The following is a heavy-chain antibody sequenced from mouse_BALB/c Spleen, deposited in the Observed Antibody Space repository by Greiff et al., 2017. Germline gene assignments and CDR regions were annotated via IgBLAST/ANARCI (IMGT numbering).Heavy chain of an antibody. D-gene: IGHD2-14*01. J-gene: IGHJ4*01. CDR3: ARAYYRYDGGMDY. CDR2: IWSGGST. V-gene: IGHV2-2*02. CDR1: GFSLTSYG. Sequence: VMLVESGPGLVQPSQSLSITCTVSGFSLTSYGVHWVRQSPGKGLEWLGVIWSGGSTDYNAAFISRLSISKDNSKSQVFFKMNSLQANDTAIYYCARAYYRYDGGMDYWGQGTSVTVSS.